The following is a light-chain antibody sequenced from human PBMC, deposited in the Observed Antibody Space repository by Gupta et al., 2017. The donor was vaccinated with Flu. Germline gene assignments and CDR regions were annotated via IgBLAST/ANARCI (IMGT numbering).Light chain of an antibody. V-gene: IGLV2-14*01. J-gene: IGLJ3*02. CDR1: SNDVGRYNY. CDR2: EVT. CDR3: NSHTSRGTLV. Sequence: SALTQPASVSGSPGLSLTISCTGPSNDVGRYNYVSWFQQHPGKARKLIIYEVTKRPAGGSSRFSGSKAGNTASLSISGLREEDEADYYCNSHTSRGTLVFGGGTKLNVL.